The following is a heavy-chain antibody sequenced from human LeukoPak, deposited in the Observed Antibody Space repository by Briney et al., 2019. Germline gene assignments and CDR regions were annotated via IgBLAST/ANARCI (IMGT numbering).Heavy chain of an antibody. Sequence: GGSLRLSCAASGFTFNTQSMNWVRQAPGKALEWLSAISSSGGHIYYAGSVQGRFTISRDDAKESVYLQLNSLRAEDTAVYYCARGLGWITPGAPYFDLWGHGTLVTVSS. CDR2: ISSSGGHI. J-gene: IGHJ4*01. CDR3: ARGLGWITPGAPYFDL. V-gene: IGHV3-21*01. CDR1: GFTFNTQS. D-gene: IGHD5-12*01.